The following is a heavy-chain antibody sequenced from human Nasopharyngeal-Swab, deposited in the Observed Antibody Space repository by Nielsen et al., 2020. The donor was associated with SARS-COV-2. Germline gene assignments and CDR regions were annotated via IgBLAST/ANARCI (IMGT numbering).Heavy chain of an antibody. CDR3: ARDPTYYGSVPISYFDP. Sequence: ASVKVSCKASGYTFTSYAMNWVRQAPGQGLEWMGWINTNTGNPTYAQGFTGRFVISLDTSVSTAYLQISSLKAEDTAVYYCARDPTYYGSVPISYFDPWGQGTLVTVSS. CDR2: INTNTGNP. D-gene: IGHD3-10*01. V-gene: IGHV7-4-1*02. J-gene: IGHJ5*02. CDR1: GYTFTSYA.